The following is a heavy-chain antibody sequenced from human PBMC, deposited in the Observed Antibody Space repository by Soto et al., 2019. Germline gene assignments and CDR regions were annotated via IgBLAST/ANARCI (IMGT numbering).Heavy chain of an antibody. V-gene: IGHV4-39*01. Sequence: PSETLSLTCTVSGGSISSSSYYWGWIRQPPGKGLEWIGSIYYSGSTYYNPSLKSRVTISVDTSKNQFSLKLSSVTAADTAVYYCARLRDYGDYSDYWGQGTLVTAPQ. CDR1: GGSISSSSYY. J-gene: IGHJ4*02. CDR3: ARLRDYGDYSDY. CDR2: IYYSGST. D-gene: IGHD4-17*01.